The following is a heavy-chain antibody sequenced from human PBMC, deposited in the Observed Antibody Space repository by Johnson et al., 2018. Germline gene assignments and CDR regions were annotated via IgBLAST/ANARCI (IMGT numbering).Heavy chain of an antibody. CDR2: IGHSGII. CDR1: GGSFSGYC. Sequence: QVQLQQWGARLLKPSETLSLTCDVYGGSFSGYCWTWIRQPPGKGLEWIGEIGHSGIISYNPSLNNPVTMSLHTSKNRFFLNLNSLTAADTAVYFCSRGGQPERSSQWGRGTLVTVSS. V-gene: IGHV4-34*01. CDR3: SRGGQPERSSQ. D-gene: IGHD1-1*01. J-gene: IGHJ4*02.